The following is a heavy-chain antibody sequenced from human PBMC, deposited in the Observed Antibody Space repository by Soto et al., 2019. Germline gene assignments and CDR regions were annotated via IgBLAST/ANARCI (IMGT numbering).Heavy chain of an antibody. CDR3: ARGDEMTAVTIFEN. D-gene: IGHD4-17*01. J-gene: IGHJ4*02. CDR2: VIPVFNTS. V-gene: IGHV1-69*01. Sequence: QVQLEQSGPEVKRPGTSVKVSCKASGGAFGRYSVSWVRQAPGQGLEWIGGVIPVFNTSNYSLKFQGRVAISADESTSTVFMELRSLRSEDTALYYCARGDEMTAVTIFENWGQGTLVTVSS. CDR1: GGAFGRYS.